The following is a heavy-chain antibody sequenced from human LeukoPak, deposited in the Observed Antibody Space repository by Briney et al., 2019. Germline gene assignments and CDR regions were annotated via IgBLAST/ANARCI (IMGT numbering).Heavy chain of an antibody. V-gene: IGHV3-21*01. J-gene: IGHJ6*02. CDR1: GFSFSSYS. CDR2: ITISSNYI. D-gene: IGHD3-9*01. Sequence: GGSLRLSCAASGFSFSSYSMNWVRQAPGKGLEWVSSITISSNYIYYADSVKGRFTISRDNAKSSLFLQMNSLRAEDAAVYFCARDGHGGGFVTGYSYFGMDVWGQGATVTVSS. CDR3: ARDGHGGGFVTGYSYFGMDV.